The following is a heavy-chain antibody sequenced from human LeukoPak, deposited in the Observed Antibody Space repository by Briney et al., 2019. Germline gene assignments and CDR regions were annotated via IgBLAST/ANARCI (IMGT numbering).Heavy chain of an antibody. CDR1: GGTFSSYA. CDR3: PRDRVPRGGSRTSSWYDY. J-gene: IGHJ4*02. D-gene: IGHD6-13*01. V-gene: IGHV1-69*01. CDR2: IIPIFGTA. Sequence: SVKVSCKASGGTFSSYAISWVRQAPGQGLEWMGGIIPIFGTANYAQKFQGXVTITADESTSTAYMELSSLSSEDTAVYYCPRDRVPRGGSRTSSWYDYWGQGTLVTVSS.